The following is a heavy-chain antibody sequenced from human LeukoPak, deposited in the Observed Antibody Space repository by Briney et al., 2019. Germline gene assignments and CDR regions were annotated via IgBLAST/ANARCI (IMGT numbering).Heavy chain of an antibody. Sequence: ITFSSYNMNWVRQAPGKGLEWIGSIYYSGSTYYNPSLKSRVTISVDTSKNQFSLKLSSVTAADTAVYYCAREDYGFEYFQHWGQGTLVTASS. CDR2: IYYSGST. CDR3: AREDYGFEYFQH. V-gene: IGHV4-39*07. J-gene: IGHJ1*01. D-gene: IGHD4-17*01. CDR1: ITFSSYN.